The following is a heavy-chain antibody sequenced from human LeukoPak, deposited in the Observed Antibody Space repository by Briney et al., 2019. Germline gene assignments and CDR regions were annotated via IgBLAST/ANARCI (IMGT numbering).Heavy chain of an antibody. Sequence: PGRSLRLSCAASGFTFSSYGMHWVRQAPGKGLEWVAVISYDGSNKYYADSVKGRVTISRDNSKNTLYLQMNSLRAGDTAVYYCANEDDSSGYYPEYFQHWGQGTLVTVSS. J-gene: IGHJ1*01. CDR2: ISYDGSNK. D-gene: IGHD3-22*01. CDR3: ANEDDSSGYYPEYFQH. CDR1: GFTFSSYG. V-gene: IGHV3-30*18.